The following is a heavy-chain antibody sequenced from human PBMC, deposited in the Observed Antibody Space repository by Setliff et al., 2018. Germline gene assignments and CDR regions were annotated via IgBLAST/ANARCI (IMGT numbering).Heavy chain of an antibody. Sequence: SDTLSLTCTVSGVSISSYYWSWIRQPAGKGLEWIVHIYIGGSANYNPPLKSLVTMSVDTSKNQFSLKLSSVTAADTAVYYCARKGISALSGAFYMWGQGTMVTVSS. V-gene: IGHV4-4*07. D-gene: IGHD1-26*01. CDR3: ARKGISALSGAFYM. CDR1: GVSISSYY. CDR2: IYIGGSA. J-gene: IGHJ3*02.